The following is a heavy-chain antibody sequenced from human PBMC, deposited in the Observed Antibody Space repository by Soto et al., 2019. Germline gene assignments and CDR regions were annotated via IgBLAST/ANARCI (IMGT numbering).Heavy chain of an antibody. V-gene: IGHV6-1*01. Sequence: PSQTLSLTCVISGDSVSSNSVAWNWIRQSPSRGLEWLGRTYYRSRWYNDYAVSVRSRITVNADTSKNQFSLHLNSVTPEDTAVYYCAVTRSLQWYYMDVWDKGTTVTVSS. J-gene: IGHJ6*03. D-gene: IGHD4-4*01. CDR1: GDSVSSNSVA. CDR3: AVTRSLQWYYMDV. CDR2: TYYRSRWYN.